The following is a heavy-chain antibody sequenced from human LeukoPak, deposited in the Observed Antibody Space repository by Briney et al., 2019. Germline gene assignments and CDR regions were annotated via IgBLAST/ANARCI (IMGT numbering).Heavy chain of an antibody. V-gene: IGHV1-8*01. CDR3: ARDISGSSWYYFDY. Sequence: VASVKVSCKASGYTFTSYDINWVRQAPGQGLEWMGWMNPNSGNTGYAQKFQGRVTMTRNTSISTAYMELSSLRSEDTAVYYCARDISGSSWYYFDYWGQGTLVTVSS. CDR2: MNPNSGNT. J-gene: IGHJ4*02. CDR1: GYTFTSYD. D-gene: IGHD6-13*01.